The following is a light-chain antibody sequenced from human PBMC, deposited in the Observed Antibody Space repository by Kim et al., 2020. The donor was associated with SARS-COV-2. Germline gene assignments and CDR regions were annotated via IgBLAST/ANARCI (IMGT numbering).Light chain of an antibody. Sequence: SSLSGSVGDRVAITCRASQSISSYLNWYQRKPGKAPMRLVEDASSLQSGVPSRFSGSGYGTDFTVTSSSLRPEDFASYCCQQSWTFGQGTKVDI. CDR2: DAS. J-gene: IGKJ1*01. CDR3: QQSWT. CDR1: QSISSY. V-gene: IGKV1-39*01.